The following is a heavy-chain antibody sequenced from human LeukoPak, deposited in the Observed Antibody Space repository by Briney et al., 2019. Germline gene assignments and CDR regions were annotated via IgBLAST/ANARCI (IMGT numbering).Heavy chain of an antibody. D-gene: IGHD4-17*01. CDR2: IYHSGST. CDR1: GGSISSSNW. J-gene: IGHJ4*02. Sequence: SGTLSLTCAVSGGSISSSNWWSWVRQPPGKGLEWIGEIYHSGSTNYNPSLKSRVTISVDKSKNQFSLKLSSVTAADTAVYYCARDGADYGDYAYFDYWGQGTLVTVSS. CDR3: ARDGADYGDYAYFDY. V-gene: IGHV4-4*02.